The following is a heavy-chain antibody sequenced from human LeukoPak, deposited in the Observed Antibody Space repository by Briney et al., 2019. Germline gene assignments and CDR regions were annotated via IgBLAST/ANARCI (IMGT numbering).Heavy chain of an antibody. CDR2: ISSSGSTI. CDR1: GFTFSDYY. CDR3: ARCEYDSNGYYWFDP. Sequence: GGSLRLSCAASGFTFSDYYMSWIRQAPGKGLEWVSYISSSGSTIYYADSVKGRFTISRDNAKNSLYLQMNSLRAEDTAVYYCARCEYDSNGYYWFDPWGQGTLVTVSS. V-gene: IGHV3-11*01. D-gene: IGHD3-22*01. J-gene: IGHJ5*02.